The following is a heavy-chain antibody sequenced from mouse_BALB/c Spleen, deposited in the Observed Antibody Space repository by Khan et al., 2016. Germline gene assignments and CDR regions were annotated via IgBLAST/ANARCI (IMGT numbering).Heavy chain of an antibody. CDR3: ARQTTATYFDV. CDR1: GFDFSRYW. CDR2: INPDSSTI. J-gene: IGHJ1*01. Sequence: EVKLLESGGGLVQPGGSLKLSCAASGFDFSRYWMSWVRQAPGKGLEWMGEINPDSSTINYTPSLKDKFIISRDNAKNKLYLQMSKVRFEDTALFYCARQTTATYFDVWGAGTTVTVSA. V-gene: IGHV4-1*02. D-gene: IGHD1-2*01.